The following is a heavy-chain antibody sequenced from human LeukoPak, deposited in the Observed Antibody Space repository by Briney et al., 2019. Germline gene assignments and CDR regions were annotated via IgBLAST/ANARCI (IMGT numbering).Heavy chain of an antibody. CDR1: GYSISSGYY. J-gene: IGHJ4*02. CDR3: AGSVVRNVDY. Sequence: SETLSLTCAVSGYSISSGYYWGWIRQPPGKGLEWIGSIYHSGSTYYNPSLKSRVTISVDTSKNQFSLKLSSVTAAGTAVYYCAGSVVRNVDYWGQGTLVTVSS. D-gene: IGHD2-21*01. V-gene: IGHV4-38-2*01. CDR2: IYHSGST.